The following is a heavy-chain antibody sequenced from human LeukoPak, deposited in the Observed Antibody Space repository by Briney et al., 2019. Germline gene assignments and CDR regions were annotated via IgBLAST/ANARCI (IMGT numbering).Heavy chain of an antibody. Sequence: PGGSLRLSCAASGFTFSSYSMSWVRQAPGKGLEWVSSISSSSSYIYYADSVKGRFTISRDNAKNSLYLQMNSLRAEDTAVYYCARDSLPRRYCSSTSCYTAVWGKGTTVTVSS. CDR2: ISSSSSYI. D-gene: IGHD2-2*02. CDR3: ARDSLPRRYCSSTSCYTAV. V-gene: IGHV3-21*01. J-gene: IGHJ6*04. CDR1: GFTFSSYS.